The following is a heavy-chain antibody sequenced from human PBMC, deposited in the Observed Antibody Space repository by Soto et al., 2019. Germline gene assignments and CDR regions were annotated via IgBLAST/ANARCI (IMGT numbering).Heavy chain of an antibody. V-gene: IGHV3-23*01. Sequence: GGSLRLSCAASGFTFSSYAMSWVRQAPGKGLEWVSAISGSGGSTYYADSVKGRFTISRDNSKNTLYLQMNSLRAEDTAVYYCAKDMREGKYYYDSSGSYFDYWGQGTLVTVSS. CDR2: ISGSGGST. CDR1: GFTFSSYA. D-gene: IGHD3-22*01. CDR3: AKDMREGKYYYDSSGSYFDY. J-gene: IGHJ4*02.